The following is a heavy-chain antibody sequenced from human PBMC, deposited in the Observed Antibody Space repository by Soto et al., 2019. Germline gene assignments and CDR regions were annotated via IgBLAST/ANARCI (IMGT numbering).Heavy chain of an antibody. CDR2: TYYRSKWYN. J-gene: IGHJ6*02. CDR3: ARDQAVGSGRYYGKYYYYGMDG. CDR1: GASVASNMAA. Sequence: SQPVSVTCAISGASVASNMAACNCTRKSPSRGLEWLGRTYYRSKWYNDYAVSVKSRITINPDTSKNQFSLQLNSVTPEDTAVYYCARDQAVGSGRYYGKYYYYGMDGWGQGTTVSVSS. V-gene: IGHV6-1*01. D-gene: IGHD3-10*01.